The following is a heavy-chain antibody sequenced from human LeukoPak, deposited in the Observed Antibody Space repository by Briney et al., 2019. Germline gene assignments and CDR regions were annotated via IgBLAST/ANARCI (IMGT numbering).Heavy chain of an antibody. CDR1: GGSISSSSYS. J-gene: IGHJ4*02. Sequence: PSETLSLTCTVSGGSISSSSYSWGWIRQPPGKGLEWIGSTYYSGSTYYNPSLKSRVTISVDTSKNQFSLKLSSVTAADTAVYYCARAPLQYYYDSSGHFFDYWGQGTLVTVSS. D-gene: IGHD3-22*01. V-gene: IGHV4-39*01. CDR3: ARAPLQYYYDSSGHFFDY. CDR2: TYYSGST.